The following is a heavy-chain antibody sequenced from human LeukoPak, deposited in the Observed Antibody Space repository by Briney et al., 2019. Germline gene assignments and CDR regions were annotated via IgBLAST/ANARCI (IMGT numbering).Heavy chain of an antibody. CDR3: ARGHVPDY. Sequence: GGSLRLSCAASGFTFNSYATSWVRQSPGKGLEWVSAISGSGGNTYSADSVKGRCTVSRDNSKKTLFLQMNSLRAEDTAVYYCARGHVPDYWGQGTLVIVSS. CDR1: GFTFNSYA. D-gene: IGHD3-10*01. V-gene: IGHV3-23*01. J-gene: IGHJ4*02. CDR2: ISGSGGNT.